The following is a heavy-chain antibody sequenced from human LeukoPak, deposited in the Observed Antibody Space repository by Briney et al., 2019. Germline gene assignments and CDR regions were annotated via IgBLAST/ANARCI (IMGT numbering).Heavy chain of an antibody. CDR3: ARGYYDFDY. CDR1: GFTFSIYS. Sequence: GGSLRLSCAASGFTFSIYSMNWVRQAPGKGLEWVSYISSSSSTIYYADSVKGRFTISRDNAKNSLYLQMNSLRAEDTAVYYCARGYYDFDYWGQGTLVTVSS. V-gene: IGHV3-48*01. CDR2: ISSSSSTI. J-gene: IGHJ4*02. D-gene: IGHD3-3*01.